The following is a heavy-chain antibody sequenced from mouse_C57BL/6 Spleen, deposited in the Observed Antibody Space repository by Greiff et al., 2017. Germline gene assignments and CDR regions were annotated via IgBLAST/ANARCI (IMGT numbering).Heavy chain of an antibody. CDR2: IDPSDSYT. D-gene: IGHD1-1*01. V-gene: IGHV1-50*01. Sequence: QVQLQQPGAELVKPGASVKLSCKASGYTFTSYWMQWVKQRPGQGLEWIGEIDPSDSYTNYNQQFKGKSTLTVDTSSSTAYMQLSSLTSEDSAVYYCARRPVVATDAMDYWGQGTSVTVSS. CDR1: GYTFTSYW. CDR3: ARRPVVATDAMDY. J-gene: IGHJ4*01.